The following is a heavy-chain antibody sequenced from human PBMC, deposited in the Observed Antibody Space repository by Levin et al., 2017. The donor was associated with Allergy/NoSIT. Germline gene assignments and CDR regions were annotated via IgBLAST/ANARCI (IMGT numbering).Heavy chain of an antibody. CDR3: ARQLRNFWRGYNCSDY. D-gene: IGHD3-3*01. CDR1: GFTFSSYE. J-gene: IGHJ4*02. Sequence: GESLKISCTASGFTFSSYEMNWVRRAPGKGLEWVAYISSTGSTTYSADSVKGRFTISRDNAKNSLYLHMNSLRAEDTAVYYCARQLRNFWRGYNCSDYWGQGTLVTVSS. V-gene: IGHV3-48*03. CDR2: ISSTGSTT.